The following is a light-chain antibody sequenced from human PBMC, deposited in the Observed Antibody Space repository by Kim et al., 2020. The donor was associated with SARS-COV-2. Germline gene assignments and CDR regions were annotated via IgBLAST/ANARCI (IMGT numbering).Light chain of an antibody. CDR1: QDIKSF. V-gene: IGKV1-33*01. J-gene: IGKJ5*01. CDR2: DAS. Sequence: DIQMNQSPATLSASVGDRVTITCQASQDIKSFINWYQQIPGKAPKLLIYDASNLETVVPSRFSGSGSGTDFTFTISSLQPEDIATYYCQQRDNLPMTFGQGTRLEIK. CDR3: QQRDNLPMT.